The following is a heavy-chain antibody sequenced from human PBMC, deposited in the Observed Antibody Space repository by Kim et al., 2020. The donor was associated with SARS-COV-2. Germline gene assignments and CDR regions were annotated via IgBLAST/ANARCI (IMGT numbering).Heavy chain of an antibody. J-gene: IGHJ3*02. V-gene: IGHV5-51*01. Sequence: GESLMISCKGSGYSFTNYWIGWVRQMPGKGLEWMGIIYPGDSDIRYSPSFQGQVIISADNSIPTAYLQWSSLKASDTAIYYCARLRYCSGMSCYNAFDIWGQGTMVTVSS. D-gene: IGHD2-15*01. CDR2: IYPGDSDI. CDR3: ARLRYCSGMSCYNAFDI. CDR1: GYSFTNYW.